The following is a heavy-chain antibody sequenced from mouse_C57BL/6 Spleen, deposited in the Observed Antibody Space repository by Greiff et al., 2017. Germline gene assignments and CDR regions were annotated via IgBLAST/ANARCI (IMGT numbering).Heavy chain of an antibody. CDR1: GYTFTSYW. V-gene: IGHV1-61*01. CDR2: IYPSDSET. Sequence: QVQLQQPGAELVRPGSSVKLSCKASGYTFTSYWMDWVKQRPGQGLEWIGNIYPSDSETHYNQKFKDKATLTVDKSSSTAYMQLSSLTSEDSAVYYCAIEKGRRQLSLGYWGQGTTLTVSS. J-gene: IGHJ2*01. D-gene: IGHD3-2*02. CDR3: AIEKGRRQLSLGY.